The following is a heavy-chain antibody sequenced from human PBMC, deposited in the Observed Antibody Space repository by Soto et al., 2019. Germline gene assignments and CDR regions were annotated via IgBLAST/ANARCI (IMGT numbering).Heavy chain of an antibody. J-gene: IGHJ4*02. CDR3: AKDTAPGFYDANGHLDY. CDR2: INWDSGDI. D-gene: IGHD2-8*01. Sequence: VQLVESGGGLVQPGGSRRLSCAVSGISFDDYAMHWVRQVPGKGLEWVSGINWDSGDIGYADSVKGRFTISRDNAKNSLYLQMNSLKTEDTALYYCAKDTAPGFYDANGHLDYWGQGTPVTVSS. V-gene: IGHV3-9*01. CDR1: GISFDDYA.